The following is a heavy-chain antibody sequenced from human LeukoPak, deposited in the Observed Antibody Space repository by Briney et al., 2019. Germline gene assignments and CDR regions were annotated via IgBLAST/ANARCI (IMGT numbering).Heavy chain of an antibody. D-gene: IGHD5-18*01. CDR2: IYPGDSDT. Sequence: GASRKISGKVSGYSFTIYWIGWVGQLLGKGLWWMGIIYPGDSDTIFSPCFKGQVTISADKSISTSYLQWSSLKASDTAMYYCARRVDTAMAPFDYWGQGTLVTVSS. V-gene: IGHV5-51*01. CDR1: GYSFTIYW. J-gene: IGHJ4*02. CDR3: ARRVDTAMAPFDY.